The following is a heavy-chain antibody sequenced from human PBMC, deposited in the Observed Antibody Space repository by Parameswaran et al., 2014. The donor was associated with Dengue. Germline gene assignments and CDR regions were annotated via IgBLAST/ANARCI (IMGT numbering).Heavy chain of an antibody. D-gene: IGHD3-22*01. CDR3: ARLYYDSSGVLHGMDV. V-gene: IGHV1-46*01. CDR2: INPSGGST. Sequence: WVRQAPGQGLEWMGMINPSGGSTSYAQKFQGRVTMTRDTSTSTVYVELRTLRSEDTAVYYCARLYYDSSGVLHGMDVWGQGTTVTVSS. J-gene: IGHJ6*02.